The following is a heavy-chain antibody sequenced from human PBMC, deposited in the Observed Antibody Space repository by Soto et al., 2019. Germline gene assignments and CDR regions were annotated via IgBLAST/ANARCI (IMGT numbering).Heavy chain of an antibody. J-gene: IGHJ3*02. CDR3: ARREIAVAAQNGDAFDI. D-gene: IGHD6-19*01. V-gene: IGHV3-13*01. CDR1: GVTFSSYD. CDR2: IGTAGDT. Sequence: GGSMRISCAASGVTFSSYDMHGVRQDTGKGLEWVSAIGTAGDTYYPGSVKGRFTISRENAKNSLYLQMNSLRAEDTAVYYCARREIAVAAQNGDAFDIWGQGTMVTGSS.